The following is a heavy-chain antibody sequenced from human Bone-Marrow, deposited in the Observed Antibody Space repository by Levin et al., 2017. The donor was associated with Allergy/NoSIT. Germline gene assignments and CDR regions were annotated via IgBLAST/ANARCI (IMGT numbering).Heavy chain of an antibody. CDR2: ISYDESNR. V-gene: IGHV3-30*18. Sequence: GGSLRLSCAASGFIFSSYGMHWVRQAPGKGLEWVAVISYDESNRFYADSVKGRFTISRDNSKNKLFLQMDSLRAEDTAVYYCVKSRGTPRPFDYWGQGILVTVSS. J-gene: IGHJ4*02. CDR1: GFIFSSYG. CDR3: VKSRGTPRPFDY. D-gene: IGHD1-7*01.